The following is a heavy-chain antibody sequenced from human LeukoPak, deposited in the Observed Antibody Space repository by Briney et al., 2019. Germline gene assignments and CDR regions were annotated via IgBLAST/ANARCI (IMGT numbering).Heavy chain of an antibody. CDR3: AKRILAVVTATFDY. CDR1: GFTFSSYA. J-gene: IGHJ4*02. D-gene: IGHD2-21*02. CDR2: ISGSGGST. V-gene: IGHV3-23*01. Sequence: GGSLRLSCAASGFTFSSYAMSWVRQAPGKGLEWVSAISGSGGSTYYADSVKGRFTISRDNSRNTLYLQMNSPRAEDTAVYYCAKRILAVVTATFDYWGQGTLVTVSS.